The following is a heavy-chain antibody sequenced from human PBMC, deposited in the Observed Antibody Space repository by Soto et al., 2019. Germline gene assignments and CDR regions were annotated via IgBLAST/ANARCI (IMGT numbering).Heavy chain of an antibody. CDR2: ISNDGGDK. CDR1: GFTLDTYG. V-gene: IGHV3-30*18. J-gene: IGHJ3*02. D-gene: IGHD3-22*01. CDR3: AKEFFDSSGFYPSLDALDI. Sequence: QVQLAESGGGVVQPGRSLTITCAASGFTLDTYGMHWVRQAPGKGLEWVAVISNDGGDKYYSDSVMGRFTISRDNSKNTLFLQMNSLRAEDTAVYFCAKEFFDSSGFYPSLDALDIWGQGTVVTVSS.